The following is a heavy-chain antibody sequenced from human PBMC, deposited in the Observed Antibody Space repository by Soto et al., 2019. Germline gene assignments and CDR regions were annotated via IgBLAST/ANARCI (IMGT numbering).Heavy chain of an antibody. D-gene: IGHD1-26*01. J-gene: IGHJ3*02. V-gene: IGHV1-2*04. CDR2: INPNSGGT. CDR1: GYTFTGHY. CDR3: VRPVGVGAKKSDGFDI. Sequence: QVQLVQSGAEVKKPGASVKVSCKASGYTFTGHYMHWVRQAPGQGLEWMGWINPNSGGTVYAQKFQGWVTMTRYTSISTAYMELSRLTSDDTAIYYCVRPVGVGAKKSDGFDIWGQGTMVTVYS.